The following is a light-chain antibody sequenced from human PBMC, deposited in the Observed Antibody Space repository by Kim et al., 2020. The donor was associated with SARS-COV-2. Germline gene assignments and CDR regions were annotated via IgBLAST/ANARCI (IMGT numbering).Light chain of an antibody. CDR2: GHR. J-gene: IGLJ1*01. CDR3: QSYDSSLNGYV. Sequence: RTGASANIGTGYNVNWYQLRPGTAPTIRIYGHRRRPSCIPDRFSGHKCGTSASLAITELQAEDDADYYCQSYDSSLNGYVFGTGTKVTVL. V-gene: IGLV1-40*01. CDR1: SANIGTGYN.